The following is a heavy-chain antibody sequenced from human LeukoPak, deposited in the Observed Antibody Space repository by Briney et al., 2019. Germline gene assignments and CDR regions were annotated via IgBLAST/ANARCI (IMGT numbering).Heavy chain of an antibody. CDR2: INQDGGGQ. V-gene: IGHV3-7*01. J-gene: IGHJ4*02. CDR1: GFTFTNYW. Sequence: PGGSLRLSCAASGFTFTNYWMSWVRQAPGKGLEWVANINQDGGGQYYMESVKGRFTISRDNAKNSLYLQMNSLRAEDTAVYYCARDRVWTVLYWGQGTLVTVSS. D-gene: IGHD6-13*01. CDR3: ARDRVWTVLY.